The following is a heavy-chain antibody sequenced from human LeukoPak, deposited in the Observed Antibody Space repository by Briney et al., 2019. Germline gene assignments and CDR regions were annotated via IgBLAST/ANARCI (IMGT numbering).Heavy chain of an antibody. Sequence: GGSLRLSCAASRFTFSSYGMHWVRQAPGKGLEWVAFIRYDGSNKYYADSVKGRFTISRHNSKNTLYLQMNSLRAEDTAVYYCAKDLVLADYVWGSYRSGPWYFDYWGQGTLVTV. CDR1: RFTFSSYG. V-gene: IGHV3-30*02. D-gene: IGHD3-16*02. CDR2: IRYDGSNK. CDR3: AKDLVLADYVWGSYRSGPWYFDY. J-gene: IGHJ4*02.